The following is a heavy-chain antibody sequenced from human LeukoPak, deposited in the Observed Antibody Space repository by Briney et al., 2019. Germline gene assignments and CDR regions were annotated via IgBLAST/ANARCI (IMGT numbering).Heavy chain of an antibody. D-gene: IGHD1-1*01. J-gene: IGHJ4*02. V-gene: IGHV4-30-2*01. CDR2: IYHSGST. Sequence: PSETLSLTCAVSGGSISSGGYSWSWIRQPPGKGLEWIGYIYHSGSTYYNPSLKSRVTISVDRSKNQFSLKLSSVTAADTAVYYCARVLRGGAENDAPHFDYWGQGTLVTVSS. CDR1: GGSISSGGYS. CDR3: ARVLRGGAENDAPHFDY.